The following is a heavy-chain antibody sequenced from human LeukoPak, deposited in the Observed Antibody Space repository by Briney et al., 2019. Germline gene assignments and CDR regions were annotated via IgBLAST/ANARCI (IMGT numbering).Heavy chain of an antibody. D-gene: IGHD6-19*01. V-gene: IGHV3-21*01. CDR2: ISSSSSYI. CDR1: GFTFSSYS. Sequence: KTGGSLRLSCAASGFTFSSYSMNWVRQAPGKGLEWVSSISSSSSYIYYADSVKGRFSISRDNAKNSLYLQMNSLRAEDTAVYYCARGVGSGWYADAFDIWGQGTMVTVSS. J-gene: IGHJ3*02. CDR3: ARGVGSGWYADAFDI.